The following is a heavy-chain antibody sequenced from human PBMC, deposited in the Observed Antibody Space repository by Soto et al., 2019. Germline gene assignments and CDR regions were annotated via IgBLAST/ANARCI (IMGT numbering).Heavy chain of an antibody. J-gene: IGHJ5*02. D-gene: IGHD3-10*01. Sequence: SETLSLTCNVSGGSISSGSYYWGWIRQPPGKGLEWIGSIYYSGSTYYNPSLKSRVTISVDTSKNQFSLKLSSVTAADTAVYYCCITMVRGVRNWFDPWGQGTLVTVSS. V-gene: IGHV4-39*01. CDR2: IYYSGST. CDR1: GGSISSGSYY. CDR3: CITMVRGVRNWFDP.